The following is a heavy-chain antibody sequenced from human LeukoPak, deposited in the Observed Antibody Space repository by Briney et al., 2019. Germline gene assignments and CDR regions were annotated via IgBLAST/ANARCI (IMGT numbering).Heavy chain of an antibody. Sequence: ASVKVSCKASGYTFTGYYMHWVRQAPGQGLEWMGWINPNSGGTNYAQKFQGRVTMTRDTSISTAYMELSSLRSEDTAVYYCARRSSSSVAVWFDPWGQGTLVTVSS. CDR3: ARRSSSSVAVWFDP. CDR1: GYTFTGYY. CDR2: INPNSGGT. J-gene: IGHJ5*02. D-gene: IGHD6-6*01. V-gene: IGHV1-2*02.